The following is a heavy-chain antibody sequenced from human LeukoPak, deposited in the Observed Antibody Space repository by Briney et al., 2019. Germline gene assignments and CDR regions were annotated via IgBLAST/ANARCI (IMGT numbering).Heavy chain of an antibody. V-gene: IGHV3-30*01. Sequence: PGRSLRLSCAASGFHFRTYAMHWVRQAPGKGLEWISIISYDANTEYYADSVKGRFSVSRDNSENTLFLQMNSLRPEDTAVYFCARGYYLDLGSFDYWDQGALVTVSS. J-gene: IGHJ4*02. CDR3: ARGYYLDLGSFDY. CDR2: ISYDANTE. CDR1: GFHFRTYA. D-gene: IGHD3-10*01.